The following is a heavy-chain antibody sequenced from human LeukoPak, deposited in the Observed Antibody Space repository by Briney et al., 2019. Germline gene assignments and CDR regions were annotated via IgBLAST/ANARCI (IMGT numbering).Heavy chain of an antibody. J-gene: IGHJ5*02. V-gene: IGHV3-15*01. CDR3: TTESPPLGGVDWFDP. Sequence: GGSLRLSCAASGFTFSNAWMSWVRQAPGKGLEWVGRIKSKTDGGTTDYAAPVKGRFTISRDDSKNTLYLQMKTEDTAVYYCTTESPPLGGVDWFDPWGQGTLVTVSS. CDR2: IKSKTDGGTT. CDR1: GFTFSNAW.